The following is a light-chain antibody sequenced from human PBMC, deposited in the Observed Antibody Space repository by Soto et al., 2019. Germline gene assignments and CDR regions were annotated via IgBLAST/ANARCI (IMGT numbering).Light chain of an antibody. CDR2: EVS. J-gene: IGLJ3*02. Sequence: QSVLTQPPSASGSPGQSVTISCTGTSGDVGGYRYVSWYQQHPGNAPKLIISEVSKRASGVPDRISGSKSGNTASLTVSGLQAEDEADYYCSSYTTTSTLVFGGGTKLTVL. CDR3: SSYTTTSTLV. CDR1: SGDVGGYRY. V-gene: IGLV2-8*01.